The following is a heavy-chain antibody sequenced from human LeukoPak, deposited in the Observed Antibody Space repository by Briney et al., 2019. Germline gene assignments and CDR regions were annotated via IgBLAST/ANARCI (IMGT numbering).Heavy chain of an antibody. CDR3: TKGESQPKYYFDY. CDR1: GFTFTSA. V-gene: IGHV3-23*01. CDR2: ISSSGGNT. D-gene: IGHD2-2*01. Sequence: GGSLRLSCAASGFTFTSAMRWVRQAPGKGLEWVSSISSSGGNTFYADSVKGRFTIPRDNSKNTLYLQMNSLRAEDTAVYYCTKGESQPKYYFDYWGQGTPVTVSS. J-gene: IGHJ4*02.